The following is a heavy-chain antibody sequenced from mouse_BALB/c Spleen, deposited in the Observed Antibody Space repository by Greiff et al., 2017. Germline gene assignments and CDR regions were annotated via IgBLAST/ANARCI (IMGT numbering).Heavy chain of an antibody. CDR1: GYTFTSYN. J-gene: IGHJ3*01. D-gene: IGHD1-1*01. Sequence: QVQLQQPGAELVKPGASVKMSCKASGYTFTSYNMHWVKQTPGQGLEWIGAIYPGNGDTSYNQKFKGKATLTADKSSSTAYMQLSSLTSEDSAVYYCARSYYGSSYGFAYWGQGTLVTVSA. CDR2: IYPGNGDT. V-gene: IGHV1-12*01. CDR3: ARSYYGSSYGFAY.